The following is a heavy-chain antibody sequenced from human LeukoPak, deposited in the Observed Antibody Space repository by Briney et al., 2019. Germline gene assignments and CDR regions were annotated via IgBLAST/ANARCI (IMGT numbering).Heavy chain of an antibody. J-gene: IGHJ2*01. CDR1: GGSISTSNYY. CDR3: ARVYYSGSYDYWYFNL. V-gene: IGHV4-61*01. D-gene: IGHD1-26*01. CDR2: IYYSGST. Sequence: PSETLSLTCTASGGSISTSNYYWSWIRQSPGKGLEWIGYIYYSGSTNYNPSLKSRVTISVDTSKNQFSLKLSSVTAAVTAVYYCARVYYSGSYDYWYFNLWGRGTLVTVSS.